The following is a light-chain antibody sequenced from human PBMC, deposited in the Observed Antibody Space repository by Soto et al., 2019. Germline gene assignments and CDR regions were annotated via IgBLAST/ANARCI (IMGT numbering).Light chain of an antibody. J-gene: IGLJ2*01. CDR1: SSNIGAGYD. CDR3: QSYDSSLSGSV. Sequence: QLVLTQPPSVSGAPGQRVTISCTGSSSNIGAGYDVHWYKQLPGTAPKLLIYGNSNRPSGVPDRFSGSKSGTSASLAITGLQAEDEADYYCQSYDSSLSGSVFGGGTKVTVL. CDR2: GNS. V-gene: IGLV1-40*01.